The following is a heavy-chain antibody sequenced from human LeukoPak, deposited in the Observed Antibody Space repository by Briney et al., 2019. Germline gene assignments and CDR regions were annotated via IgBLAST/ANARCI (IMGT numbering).Heavy chain of an antibody. D-gene: IGHD2-15*01. CDR1: GFTFDDYA. Sequence: GGSLRLSCAASGFTFDDYAMHWVRQAPGKGLEWVSGISWNSGSIGYADSVKGRFTISRDNAKNSLYLQMNSLGAEDTALYYCAKGDRPDAFDIWGQGTMVTVSS. CDR2: ISWNSGSI. J-gene: IGHJ3*02. CDR3: AKGDRPDAFDI. V-gene: IGHV3-9*01.